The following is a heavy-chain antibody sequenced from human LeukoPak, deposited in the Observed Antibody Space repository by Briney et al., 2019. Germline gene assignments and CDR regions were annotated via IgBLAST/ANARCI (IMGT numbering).Heavy chain of an antibody. V-gene: IGHV4-34*01. CDR2: INHSGST. D-gene: IGHD2-2*02. Sequence: PSETLSLTCAVYGGSFSGYYWSWIRQPPGKGLEWIGEINHSGSTNYNPSLKSRVTISVDTSKNQFSLKLSSVTAADTAVYYCARDPYPFPYFDYWGQGTLVTVSS. CDR1: GGSFSGYY. CDR3: ARDPYPFPYFDY. J-gene: IGHJ4*02.